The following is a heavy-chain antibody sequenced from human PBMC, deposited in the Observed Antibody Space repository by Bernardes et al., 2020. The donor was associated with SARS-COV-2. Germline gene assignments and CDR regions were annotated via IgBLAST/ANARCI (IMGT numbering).Heavy chain of an antibody. J-gene: IGHJ6*02. CDR2: VNPDGSGP. CDR3: ARKYGHSYGMDV. V-gene: IGHV3-74*01. Sequence: GGFLSPSRVGSGFSLSGYWMHWVRPAPGKGPVWVPRVNPDGSGPIYADSVKGRFIISRDNAKNTVYLQMNSLRLDDTAVYYCARKYGHSYGMDVWGRGTTVIVSS. D-gene: IGHD2-8*01. CDR1: GFSLSGYW.